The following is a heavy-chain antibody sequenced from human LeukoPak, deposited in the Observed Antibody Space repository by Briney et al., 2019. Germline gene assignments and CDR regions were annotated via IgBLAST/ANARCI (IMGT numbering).Heavy chain of an antibody. CDR1: GYTFTTYY. J-gene: IGHJ5*02. CDR2: INPSSGST. D-gene: IGHD2-2*01. Sequence: ASVKVSCKASGYTFTTYYMHWVRQSPGQGLEWMGIINPSSGSTSYAQKFQGRVTMTRDTSTSTVYMDLSSLRSEDTAVYYCAKSGVVQSKNWFDPWGQGTLVTVSS. V-gene: IGHV1-46*01. CDR3: AKSGVVQSKNWFDP.